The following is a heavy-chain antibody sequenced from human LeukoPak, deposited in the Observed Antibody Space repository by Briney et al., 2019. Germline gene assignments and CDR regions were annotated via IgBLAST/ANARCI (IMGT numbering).Heavy chain of an antibody. V-gene: IGHV3-9*01. CDR2: ISCNSGNI. Sequence: PGGSLRLSCAASGFTFDNYAMHWVQQAPGKGLEWVSGISCNSGNIDYADSVKGRFTISRDNAKNSLYLQMNSLRADDTAVYYFGRVCYGSWCAWEGLNKWFDPWGQGTLVTVSS. CDR3: GRVCYGSWCAWEGLNKWFDP. CDR1: GFTFDNYA. J-gene: IGHJ5*02. D-gene: IGHD6-13*01.